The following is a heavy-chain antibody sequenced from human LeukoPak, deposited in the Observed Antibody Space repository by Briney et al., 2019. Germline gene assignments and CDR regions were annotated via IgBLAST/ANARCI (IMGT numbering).Heavy chain of an antibody. J-gene: IGHJ3*02. CDR3: ARGYNWNYQNAFDI. D-gene: IGHD1-7*01. Sequence: GGSLRLSCAASGFTFSSYWMSWVRQAPGKGLEWVSYISSSSNTIYYADSVKGRFTISRDNAKNSLYLQMNSLRAEDTALYYCARGYNWNYQNAFDIWGQGTMVTVSS. CDR1: GFTFSSYW. CDR2: ISSSSNTI. V-gene: IGHV3-48*04.